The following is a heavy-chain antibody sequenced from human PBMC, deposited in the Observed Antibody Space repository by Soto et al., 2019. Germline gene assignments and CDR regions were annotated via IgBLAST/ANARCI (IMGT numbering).Heavy chain of an antibody. J-gene: IGHJ4*02. CDR1: GGTFSSYA. CDR3: PRDVIAAAGTAG. Sequence: QVQLVQSGAEVKKPGSSVKVSCKASGGTFSSYAMSWVRQAPGQGLEWMGGIIPIFGTANYAQKFRGRVTITGDESTSTDYMELSSLRSEDTAVYYCPRDVIAAAGTAGWGQGTLVTVSS. V-gene: IGHV1-69*12. CDR2: IIPIFGTA. D-gene: IGHD6-13*01.